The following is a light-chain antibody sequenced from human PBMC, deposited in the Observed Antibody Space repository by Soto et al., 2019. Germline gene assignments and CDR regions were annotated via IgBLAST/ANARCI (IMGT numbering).Light chain of an antibody. CDR1: QSISSY. V-gene: IGKV1-39*01. J-gene: IGKJ5*01. CDR2: AAS. CDR3: EQSYSTSIP. Sequence: DTQTSQSTSSLSAYVGDRVTITCRASQSISSYLNWYQQKPGKAPKLLIYAASSLQSGVPSRFSGSGSGTDFTLTISSLQSEDFATYYCEQSYSTSIPVGQGTRLAIK.